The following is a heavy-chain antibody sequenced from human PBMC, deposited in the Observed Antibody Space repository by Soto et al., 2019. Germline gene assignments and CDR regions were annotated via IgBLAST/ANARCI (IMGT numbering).Heavy chain of an antibody. CDR1: GYIFTGYY. D-gene: IGHD2-2*01. Sequence: GASVKVSCKASGYIFTGYYINWVRQAPGQGLEWMGWINPNSGDTSYLQKFQGRVSMTTDTSINTAYMELTRVTSDDTAVYYCARPFCSSGSCHNWFDSWGQGTLVTVLL. J-gene: IGHJ5*01. CDR2: INPNSGDT. V-gene: IGHV1-2*02. CDR3: ARPFCSSGSCHNWFDS.